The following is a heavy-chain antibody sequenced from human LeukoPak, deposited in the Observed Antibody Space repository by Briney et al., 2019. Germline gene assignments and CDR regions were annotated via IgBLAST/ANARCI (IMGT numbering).Heavy chain of an antibody. CDR1: GGTFSNYA. V-gene: IGHV1-69*06. J-gene: IGHJ6*03. Sequence: ASVKVSCKASGGTFSNYAISWVRQAPGQGLEWMGGIIPIFGTANYAQKFRGRVTITADKSMRTAYMELSSLRSEDTAVYYCARGVAATKYYYYYYYMDVWGKGTTVTISS. CDR3: ARGVAATKYYYYYYYMDV. D-gene: IGHD1-26*01. CDR2: IIPIFGTA.